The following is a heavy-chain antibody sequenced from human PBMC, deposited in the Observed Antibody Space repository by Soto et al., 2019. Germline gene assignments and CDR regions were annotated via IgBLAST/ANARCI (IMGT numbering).Heavy chain of an antibody. D-gene: IGHD3-10*01. Sequence: GESLKISCAASGFTVSSNYMSWVRQAPGKGLEWVSVIYSGGSTYYADSVKGRFTISRHNSKNTLYLQMNSLRAEDTAVYYCARASDGSGSHDFDYWGQGTLVTVSS. CDR1: GFTVSSNY. J-gene: IGHJ4*02. CDR3: ARASDGSGSHDFDY. CDR2: IYSGGST. V-gene: IGHV3-53*04.